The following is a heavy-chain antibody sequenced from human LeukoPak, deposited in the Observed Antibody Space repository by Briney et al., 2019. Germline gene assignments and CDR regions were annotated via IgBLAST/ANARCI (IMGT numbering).Heavy chain of an antibody. Sequence: GGSLRLSCAASGFTFSTYGMNWVRQAPGKGLEWVAFIQYDGSNKYYADSLKGRFTISRDNSKNTLYLQMNSLRPEDTGVYYCAKVTGAAQSPPYYFDYWGQGMLVTISS. J-gene: IGHJ4*02. D-gene: IGHD6-19*01. CDR1: GFTFSTYG. CDR2: IQYDGSNK. V-gene: IGHV3-30*02. CDR3: AKVTGAAQSPPYYFDY.